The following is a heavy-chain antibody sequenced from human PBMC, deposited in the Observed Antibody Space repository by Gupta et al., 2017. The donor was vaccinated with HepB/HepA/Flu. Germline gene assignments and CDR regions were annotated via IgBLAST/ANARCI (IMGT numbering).Heavy chain of an antibody. Sequence: EVQLVESGGALVQPGGSLRLSCAASGFAFSASEMNWVRPAPGKGLEWISYISSTGSCIFYANSVKGRFTISGDNAKMSLDRHMHSLRAEDTSLYYCAGLYFPAAYWGQGTLVTVSS. V-gene: IGHV3-48*03. D-gene: IGHD3-9*01. J-gene: IGHJ4*02. CDR3: AGLYFPAAY. CDR2: ISSTGSCI. CDR1: GFAFSASE.